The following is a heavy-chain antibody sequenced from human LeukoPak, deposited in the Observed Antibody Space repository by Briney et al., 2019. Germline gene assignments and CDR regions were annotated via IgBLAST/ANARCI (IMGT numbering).Heavy chain of an antibody. CDR3: ARDQPFLELIFGVVTDYYMDV. V-gene: IGHV1-46*01. J-gene: IGHJ6*03. D-gene: IGHD3-3*01. CDR2: INPSGGST. CDR1: GYTFTSYY. Sequence: ASVKVSCKASGYTFTSYYMHWVRQAPGQGLEWVGIINPSGGSTNYVQKLQGRVTMTTDTSTSTAYMELRSLRSDDTTVYYCARDQPFLELIFGVVTDYYMDVWGKGTTVTVSS.